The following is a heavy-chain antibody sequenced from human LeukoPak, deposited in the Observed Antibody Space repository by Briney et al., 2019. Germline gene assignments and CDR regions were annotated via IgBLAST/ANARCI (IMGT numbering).Heavy chain of an antibody. V-gene: IGHV4-59*01. CDR2: IYYSGST. D-gene: IGHD6-19*01. J-gene: IGHJ4*02. CDR3: AREGSIAVLDY. Sequence: SETLSLTCTVSGGSISSYYWNWIRQPPGKGLEWIGYIYYSGSTNYNPSLKSRVTISVDTSKNQFSLKLSSVTAADTAVYYCAREGSIAVLDYWGQGTLVTVSS. CDR1: GGSISSYY.